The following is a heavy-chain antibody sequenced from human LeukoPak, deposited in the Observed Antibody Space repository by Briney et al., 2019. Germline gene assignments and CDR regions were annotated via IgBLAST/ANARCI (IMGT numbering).Heavy chain of an antibody. Sequence: GGSLRLSCAASGFIFSNYGMNWVCQAPGRGLEWVSFISSSSSDIYYADSVKGRFTISRDNAENSLYLQLNSLRAEDTAVYYCARASSFWYLPFDYWGQGALVSVSS. J-gene: IGHJ4*02. CDR3: ARASSFWYLPFDY. CDR1: GFIFSNYG. D-gene: IGHD6-13*01. V-gene: IGHV3-21*01. CDR2: ISSSSSDI.